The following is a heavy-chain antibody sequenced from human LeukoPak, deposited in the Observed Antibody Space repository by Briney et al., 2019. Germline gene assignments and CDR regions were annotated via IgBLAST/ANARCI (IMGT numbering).Heavy chain of an antibody. Sequence: WASVKVSCKASGGTFSSYAISWVRQAPGRGLEWMGGIIPIFGTANYAQKFQGRVTITADESTSTAYMELSSLRSEDTAVYYCARNVDTAMATNWFDPWGQGTLVTVSS. CDR2: IIPIFGTA. V-gene: IGHV1-69*13. D-gene: IGHD5-18*01. CDR1: GGTFSSYA. CDR3: ARNVDTAMATNWFDP. J-gene: IGHJ5*02.